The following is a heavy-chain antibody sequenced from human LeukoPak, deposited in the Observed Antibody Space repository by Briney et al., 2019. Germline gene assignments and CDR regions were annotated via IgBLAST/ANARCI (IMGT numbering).Heavy chain of an antibody. CDR2: INHSGST. CDR3: ARGRRYYGPGSYYNGRNLDY. CDR1: GGSFSGYY. Sequence: PSETLSLTCAVYGGSFSGYYWSWIRQPPGKGLEWIGEINHSGSTNYNPSLKSRVTISVDTSKNQFSLKLSSVTAADTAVYYCARGRRYYGPGSYYNGRNLDYWGQGTLVTVSS. V-gene: IGHV4-34*01. J-gene: IGHJ4*02. D-gene: IGHD3-10*01.